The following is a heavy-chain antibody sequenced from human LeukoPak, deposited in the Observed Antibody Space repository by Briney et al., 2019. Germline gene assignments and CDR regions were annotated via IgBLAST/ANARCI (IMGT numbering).Heavy chain of an antibody. V-gene: IGHV4-34*01. CDR1: GGSFSGYY. J-gene: IGHJ4*02. D-gene: IGHD6-13*01. Sequence: PSETLSLTCAVYGGSFSGYYWSWIRQPPGKVLEWIGEINHSGSTNYNPSLKSRVTISVDTSKNQFSLKLSSVTAADTAVYYCARGRRSYSSSWYPFDYWGQGTLVTVSS. CDR2: INHSGST. CDR3: ARGRRSYSSSWYPFDY.